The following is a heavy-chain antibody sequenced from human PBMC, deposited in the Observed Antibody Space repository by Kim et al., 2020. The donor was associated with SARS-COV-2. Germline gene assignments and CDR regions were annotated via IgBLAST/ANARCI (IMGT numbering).Heavy chain of an antibody. V-gene: IGHV6-1*01. CDR1: GDSASSNSAT. CDR3: ASRAATGALDV. J-gene: IGHJ6*02. D-gene: IGHD1-1*01. CDR2: TYYRSKWSN. Sequence: SQTLSLTCAISGDSASSNSATWHWIRQSPSRGLEWLGRTYYRSKWSNDYAVSVKSRITINPDTSKNQFSLQLNSVTPDDTAVYYCASRAATGALDVWGQGTTVTVSS.